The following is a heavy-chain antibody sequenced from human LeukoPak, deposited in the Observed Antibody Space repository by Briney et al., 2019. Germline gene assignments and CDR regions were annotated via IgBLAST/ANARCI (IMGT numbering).Heavy chain of an antibody. V-gene: IGHV3-21*01. Sequence: GGSLRLSCAASGFTFSSYSMNWVRQAPGKGLEWVSSISSSSSYIYYADSVKGRFTISRDNAKNSLYLQMNSLRAEDTAVYYCARESHETREDYWGQGTLVTVPS. CDR3: ARESHETREDY. CDR2: ISSSSSYI. D-gene: IGHD1-1*01. J-gene: IGHJ4*02. CDR1: GFTFSSYS.